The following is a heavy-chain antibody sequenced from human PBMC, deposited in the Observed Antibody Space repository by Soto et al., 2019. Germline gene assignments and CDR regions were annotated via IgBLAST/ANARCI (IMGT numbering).Heavy chain of an antibody. CDR3: ARISRYCSGGDCHA. Sequence: LRLSCAASGVSFNSYDMHWVRQAPGKGPERVAIISYDGSNTYYSDSVRGRFTISRDNSKDTLYLQMHSLRSEDTAIYYCARISRYCSGGDCHAWGQGTQVTVSS. CDR1: GVSFNSYD. D-gene: IGHD2-15*01. V-gene: IGHV3-30*03. CDR2: ISYDGSNT. J-gene: IGHJ5*02.